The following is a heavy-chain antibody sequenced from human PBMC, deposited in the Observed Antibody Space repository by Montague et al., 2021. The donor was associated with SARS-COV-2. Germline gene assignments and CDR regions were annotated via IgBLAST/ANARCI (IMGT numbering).Heavy chain of an antibody. V-gene: IGHV4-39*07. CDR2: IYYTGST. CDR1: GGSISSSSYY. J-gene: IGHJ6*02. D-gene: IGHD3-22*01. CDR3: ARDTRIAMLVVVTRYGLDV. Sequence: SETLSLTCTVSGGSISSSSYYWGWIRQPPGKGLEWIGSIYYTGSTYYNPSLKGRVTISVDTSKNQFSLKLSSVTAADTVVYYCARDTRIAMLVVVTRYGLDVWGQGTTVTVSS.